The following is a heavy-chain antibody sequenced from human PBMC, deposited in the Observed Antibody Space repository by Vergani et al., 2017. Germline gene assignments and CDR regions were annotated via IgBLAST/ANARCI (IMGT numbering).Heavy chain of an antibody. Sequence: EVQLVQSGAEVKKPGESLKISCKGSGYSFTSYWIGWVRQMPGKGLEWMGILYPGDSDTRYSPSFPGQVTISADKSISTAYLQWSSLKASDTAMYYCARQGGYYDSSSYRDAFDIWGQGTLVTVSS. J-gene: IGHJ3*02. CDR3: ARQGGYYDSSSYRDAFDI. V-gene: IGHV5-51*01. D-gene: IGHD3-22*01. CDR2: LYPGDSDT. CDR1: GYSFTSYW.